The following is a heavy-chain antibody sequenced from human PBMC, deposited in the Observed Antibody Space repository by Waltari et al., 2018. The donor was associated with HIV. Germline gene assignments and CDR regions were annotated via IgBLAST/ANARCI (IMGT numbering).Heavy chain of an antibody. Sequence: EVQLVESGGGLIQPGGSLRLSCAASGFSVGRHSMSWVRQAPGKGLEWVSVIYSGGSTYYADSVKGRFTISRDNSKNTLYLQMNSLRAEDTAVYYCARGFGCGGDCYYFDYWGQGTLVTVSS. CDR3: ARGFGCGGDCYYFDY. CDR1: GFSVGRHS. V-gene: IGHV3-53*01. D-gene: IGHD2-21*02. J-gene: IGHJ4*02. CDR2: IYSGGST.